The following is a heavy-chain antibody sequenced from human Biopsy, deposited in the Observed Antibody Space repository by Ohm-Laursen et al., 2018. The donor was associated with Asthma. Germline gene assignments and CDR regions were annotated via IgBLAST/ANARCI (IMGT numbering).Heavy chain of an antibody. J-gene: IGHJ6*02. V-gene: IGHV1-69*13. CDR1: GYTFNSAG. CDR3: ASPTYCSGSSCINNYYYALDV. CDR2: IIPMFGTT. Sequence: ASVKVSCKVSGYTFNSAGITWVRQAPGQGLEWMGGIIPMFGTTNYAQKFQGRVTITADESTSTAYMELSSLRSDDTAVYYCASPTYCSGSSCINNYYYALDVWGQGTTVTVS. D-gene: IGHD2-15*01.